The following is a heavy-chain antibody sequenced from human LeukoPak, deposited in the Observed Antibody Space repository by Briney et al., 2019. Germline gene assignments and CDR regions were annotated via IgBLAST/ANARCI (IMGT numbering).Heavy chain of an antibody. V-gene: IGHV3-30*02. J-gene: IGHJ4*02. CDR2: IGHDINLK. D-gene: IGHD1-26*01. Sequence: GGSLRLSCAASGFSFSTYGLHWVRQAPGKGLEWVAFIGHDINLKNYADSVRGRFTISRDNSKNTLYLQMNSLRAEDTALYYCAKRMGGTPDYWGLGTLVTVSS. CDR1: GFSFSTYG. CDR3: AKRMGGTPDY.